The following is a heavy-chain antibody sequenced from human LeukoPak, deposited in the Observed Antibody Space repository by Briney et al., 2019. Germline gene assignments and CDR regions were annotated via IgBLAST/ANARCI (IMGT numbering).Heavy chain of an antibody. V-gene: IGHV3-66*01. Sequence: GGSLRLSCAASGFTVSSNYMSWVRQAPGKGLEWVSVIYSGGSTYYADSVKGRFTISRDNSKNTLYLQMNSLRAEDTAVYYRARVPRSSSWTDFDYWGQGTLVTVSS. CDR2: IYSGGST. J-gene: IGHJ4*02. D-gene: IGHD6-13*01. CDR1: GFTVSSNY. CDR3: ARVPRSSSWTDFDY.